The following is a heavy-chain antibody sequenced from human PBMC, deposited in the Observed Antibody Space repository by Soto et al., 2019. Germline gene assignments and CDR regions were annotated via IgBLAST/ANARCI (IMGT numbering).Heavy chain of an antibody. CDR1: GFTFSSYW. J-gene: IGHJ3*02. D-gene: IGHD3-10*01. V-gene: IGHV3-7*04. Sequence: GGSLRLSCAASGFTFSSYWMSWVRQAPGKGLEWVANIKQDGSEKYYVDSVKGRFTISRDNAKNSLYLQMNSLRAEDTAVYYCARALGGSMVRGVIINIPIDAFDIWGQGTMVTV. CDR2: IKQDGSEK. CDR3: ARALGGSMVRGVIINIPIDAFDI.